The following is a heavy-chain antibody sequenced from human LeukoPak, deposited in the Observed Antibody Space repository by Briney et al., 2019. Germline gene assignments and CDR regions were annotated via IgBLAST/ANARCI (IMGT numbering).Heavy chain of an antibody. D-gene: IGHD2-2*01. V-gene: IGHV3-33*01. CDR3: ASDYCSSTSCIGY. CDR1: GFTFSSYG. J-gene: IGHJ4*02. Sequence: GGSLRLSCAASGFTFSSYGMHWVRQAPGKGLEWVAVIWYDGSNKYYADSVKGRFTISRDNSKNTLYLQMNSLRAEDTAVYYCASDYCSSTSCIGYWGQGTLVTVPS. CDR2: IWYDGSNK.